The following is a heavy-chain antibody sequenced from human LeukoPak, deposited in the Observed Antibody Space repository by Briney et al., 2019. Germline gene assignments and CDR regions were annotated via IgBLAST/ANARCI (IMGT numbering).Heavy chain of an antibody. CDR3: ARWVNYYGMDV. CDR2: INHSGST. CDR1: GGSFSGYY. V-gene: IGHV4-34*01. Sequence: KPSETLSLTCAVYGGSFSGYYWSWIRQPPGKGLEWIGEINHSGSTNYNPSLKSRVTISVDTSKNQFSLKLSSVTAADTAVYYCARWVNYYGMDVWGQGTTVTVSS. J-gene: IGHJ6*02. D-gene: IGHD2-21*01.